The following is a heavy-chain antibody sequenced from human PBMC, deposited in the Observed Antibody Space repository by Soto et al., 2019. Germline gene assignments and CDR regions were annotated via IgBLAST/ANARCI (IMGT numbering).Heavy chain of an antibody. J-gene: IGHJ6*02. CDR2: IYHSGST. Sequence: TSETLSRSCVVSGGSISSSNWWSGVRQPPGKGLEWIGEIYHSGSTNYNPSLKSRVTISVDKSKNQFSLKLSSVTAADTAVYYCASVRGGYYYAMDVWGQGTTVTVSS. CDR3: ASVRGGYYYAMDV. D-gene: IGHD3-10*02. CDR1: GGSISSSNW. V-gene: IGHV4-4*02.